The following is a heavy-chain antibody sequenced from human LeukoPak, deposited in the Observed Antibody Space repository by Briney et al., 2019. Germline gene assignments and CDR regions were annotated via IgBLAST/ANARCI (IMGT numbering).Heavy chain of an antibody. CDR3: ARGVDNSYGYVF. J-gene: IGHJ4*02. V-gene: IGHV3-74*01. CDR2: ISGDGSST. CDR1: GFTFSNSW. D-gene: IGHD5-18*01. Sequence: GGSLRLSCAASGFTFSNSWMPWVRQAPGEGLVWVSRISGDGSSTNSADSVKGRFTISRDNAKNTLYLQMNSLRTEDTAVYYCARGVDNSYGYVFWGQGTRVAVSP.